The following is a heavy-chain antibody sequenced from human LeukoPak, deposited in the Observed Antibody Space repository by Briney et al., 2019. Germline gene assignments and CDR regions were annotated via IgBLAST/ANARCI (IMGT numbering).Heavy chain of an antibody. CDR3: ARGGGGPYDILTGQLDY. V-gene: IGHV1-8*01. J-gene: IGHJ4*02. CDR2: MNPNSGNT. D-gene: IGHD3-9*01. Sequence: ASAKVSCKASGYTFTSYDINWVRQATGQGLEWMGWMNPNSGNTGYAQKFQGRVTMTRNTSISTAYMELSSLRSEDTAVYYCARGGGGPYDILTGQLDYWGQGTLVTVSS. CDR1: GYTFTSYD.